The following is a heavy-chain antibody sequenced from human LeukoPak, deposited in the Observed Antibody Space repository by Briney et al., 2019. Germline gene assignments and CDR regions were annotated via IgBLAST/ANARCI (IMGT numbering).Heavy chain of an antibody. J-gene: IGHJ3*02. V-gene: IGHV1-18*01. Sequence: ASVKVSCKASGYTFTSYGIRWVRQAPGQGLEWMGRISAYNGNTNYAQKLQGRVTMTTDTSTSTAYMELRSLRSDDTAVYYCARDRVYYDILTGPDDAFDIWGQGTMVTVSS. D-gene: IGHD3-9*01. CDR3: ARDRVYYDILTGPDDAFDI. CDR1: GYTFTSYG. CDR2: ISAYNGNT.